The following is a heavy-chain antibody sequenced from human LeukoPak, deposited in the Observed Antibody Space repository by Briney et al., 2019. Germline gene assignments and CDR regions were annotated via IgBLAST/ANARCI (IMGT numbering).Heavy chain of an antibody. D-gene: IGHD4-17*01. CDR2: ISYDGSNK. CDR1: GFTFNSYA. Sequence: GGSLRLSCAASGFTFNSYAIHWVRQAPGKGLEWVAVISYDGSNKYYADSVKGRFTISRDNSKNTLYLQMNSLRAEDTAVYYCAKGRRRTSPVTTDSIDYWGQGTLVTVSS. J-gene: IGHJ4*02. CDR3: AKGRRRTSPVTTDSIDY. V-gene: IGHV3-30-3*01.